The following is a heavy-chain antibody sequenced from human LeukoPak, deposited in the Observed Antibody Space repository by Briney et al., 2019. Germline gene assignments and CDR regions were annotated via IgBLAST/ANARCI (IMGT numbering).Heavy chain of an antibody. D-gene: IGHD3-16*01. CDR3: ARGGPGFDY. V-gene: IGHV6-1*01. CDR2: TYYRSKWNN. Sequence: SQTLSLTCTICGDSVSSTSATLNWIRQSPSRGLQWLGRTYYRSKWNNDSVDSLKSRMTVNPDTFKNQFSLQLNSVTPQDAGVYYCARGGPGFDYWDQGTLVTVSS. J-gene: IGHJ4*02. CDR1: GDSVSSTSAT.